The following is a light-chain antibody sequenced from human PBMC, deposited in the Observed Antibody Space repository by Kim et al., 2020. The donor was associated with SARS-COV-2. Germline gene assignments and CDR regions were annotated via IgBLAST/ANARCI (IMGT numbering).Light chain of an antibody. CDR2: DAS. CDR1: QDISSE. V-gene: IGKV1D-13*01. Sequence: ASVGDIVTITIRASQDISSELAWYQQKPGKAPKHLIYDASSLESGVPSRFSGSGSGTDFALTISSLQPEDFATYYCQQFNNYPITFGQGTRLEIK. CDR3: QQFNNYPIT. J-gene: IGKJ5*01.